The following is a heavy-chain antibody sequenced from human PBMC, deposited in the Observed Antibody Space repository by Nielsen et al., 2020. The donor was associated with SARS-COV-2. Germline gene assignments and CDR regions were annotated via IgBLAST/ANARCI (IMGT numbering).Heavy chain of an antibody. CDR1: GFTFSSYA. J-gene: IGHJ3*02. CDR2: ISYDGSNK. CDR3: ARRYYDNILDAFDI. D-gene: IGHD3-22*01. Sequence: GGSLRLSCAASGFTFSSYAMHWVRQAPGKGLEWVAVISYDGSNKYYADSVKGRFTISRDNSKNTLYLQMNSLRAEDTAVYYCARRYYDNILDAFDIWGQGTMVTVSS. V-gene: IGHV3-30*04.